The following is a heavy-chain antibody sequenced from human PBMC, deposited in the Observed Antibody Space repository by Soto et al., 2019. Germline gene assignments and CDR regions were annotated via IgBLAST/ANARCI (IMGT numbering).Heavy chain of an antibody. CDR1: GGSISSSSYY. V-gene: IGHV4-39*01. CDR3: ERHNGGVLRYFDWLATGRHSSYGMEF. D-gene: IGHD3-9*01. CDR2: IYYSGST. J-gene: IGHJ6*02. Sequence: SETLSLTCTVSGGSISSSSYYWGWIGQPPWKGLEWIGSIYYSGSTYYNPSLKSQVTISVDTSKNQFSLKLSSVTAADTAVYYCERHNGGVLRYFDWLATGRHSSYGMEFWGQGTTGTVSS.